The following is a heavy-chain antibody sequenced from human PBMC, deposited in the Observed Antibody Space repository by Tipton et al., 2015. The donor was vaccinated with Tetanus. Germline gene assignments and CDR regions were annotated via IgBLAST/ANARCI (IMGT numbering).Heavy chain of an antibody. CDR3: ARDLYHYDDTGYHRRYYLDS. V-gene: IGHV1-69*06. J-gene: IGHJ4*02. CDR1: GGAFNTYV. Sequence: QSGAEAKTPGSSVKVSCKASGGAFNTYVINWVRQAPGEGLEWMGGIVTILGAANYAQKFQGRVTITAESSTNSVYMELRGLKSEDTAVYYCARDLYHYDDTGYHRRYYLDSWGQGTLVTVSS. D-gene: IGHD3-22*01. CDR2: IVTILGAA.